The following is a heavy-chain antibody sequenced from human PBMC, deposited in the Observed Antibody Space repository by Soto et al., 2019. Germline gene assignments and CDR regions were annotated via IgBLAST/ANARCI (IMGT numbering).Heavy chain of an antibody. CDR3: ARAPSDILPGPTYGMDV. J-gene: IGHJ6*02. CDR2: IYPGDSDT. CDR1: GYSFTSYW. D-gene: IGHD3-9*01. Sequence: GESLKISCKGSGYSFTSYWIGWVRQMPGKGLEWMGIIYPGDSDTRYSPSFQGQVTISADKSISTAYLQWSSLKASDTAMYYCARAPSDILPGPTYGMDVWGQATTVTVSS. V-gene: IGHV5-51*01.